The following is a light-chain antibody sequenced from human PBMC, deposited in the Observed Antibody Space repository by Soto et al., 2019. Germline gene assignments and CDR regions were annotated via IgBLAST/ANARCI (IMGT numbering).Light chain of an antibody. Sequence: DSQMTQFPSTLSASVGDRVTITCRASQSISPWLAWYQQKPGKAPKILISKASTLQSGVPPRFSGSGSGTEFTLTISILQPDDFATYYCQQYERYPMTFGGGTKVEIQ. V-gene: IGKV1-5*03. J-gene: IGKJ4*01. CDR1: QSISPW. CDR2: KAS. CDR3: QQYERYPMT.